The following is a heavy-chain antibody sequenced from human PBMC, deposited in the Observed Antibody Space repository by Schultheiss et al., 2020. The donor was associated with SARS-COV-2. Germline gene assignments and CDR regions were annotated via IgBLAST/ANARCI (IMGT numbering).Heavy chain of an antibody. Sequence: GESLKISCAASGFTFSDYYMSWIRQAPGKGLEWVSYISSSSSTIYYADSVKGRFTISRDNAKNTLYLQMNGLRAEDTALYYCAKDNGDYVFDYWGQGTLVTVSS. CDR1: GFTFSDYY. CDR3: AKDNGDYVFDY. V-gene: IGHV3-11*01. D-gene: IGHD4-17*01. CDR2: ISSSSSTI. J-gene: IGHJ4*02.